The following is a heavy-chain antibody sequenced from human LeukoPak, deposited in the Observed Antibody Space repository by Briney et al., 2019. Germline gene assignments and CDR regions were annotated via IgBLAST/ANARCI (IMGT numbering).Heavy chain of an antibody. CDR2: IAYDGRNK. V-gene: IGHV3-30*04. J-gene: IGHJ4*02. Sequence: GGSLRLSCVASGFTFSNYAMHWVRQAPGKGLEWVAVIAYDGRNKYFADSVRGRFTISRDNSKNTLYLQMNSLKIEDTAVYYCTTDLGDYGDYIREWGQGTLVTVSS. D-gene: IGHD4-17*01. CDR3: TTDLGDYGDYIRE. CDR1: GFTFSNYA.